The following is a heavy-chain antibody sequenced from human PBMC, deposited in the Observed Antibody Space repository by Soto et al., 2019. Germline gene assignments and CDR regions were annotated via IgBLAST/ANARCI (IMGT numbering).Heavy chain of an antibody. CDR1: GYPFTGYY. Sequence: GSVKVYFKASGYPFTGYYMHLVRQAPGQGLEWMGWINPNSGGTNYAQKFQGRVTMTRDTSISTAYMELSRLRSDDTAVYYCARESRSGYDEFDPWGQGTMVTVSS. J-gene: IGHJ5*02. CDR2: INPNSGGT. V-gene: IGHV1-2*02. D-gene: IGHD5-12*01. CDR3: ARESRSGYDEFDP.